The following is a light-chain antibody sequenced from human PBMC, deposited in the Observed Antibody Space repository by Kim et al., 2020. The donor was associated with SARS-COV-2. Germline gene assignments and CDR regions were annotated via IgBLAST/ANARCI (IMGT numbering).Light chain of an antibody. CDR2: DAW. V-gene: IGKV3-11*01. CDR1: ESPGAS. Sequence: IVLTQSPATLSLSPGERATLSCRTSESPGASLAWYQQKPDRAPRLLIYDAWSRATGIPARFSGGGSVTDFTLTVTSLELEDSAVYFCQQYFSWPLTFGGGTKVEIK. J-gene: IGKJ4*01. CDR3: QQYFSWPLT.